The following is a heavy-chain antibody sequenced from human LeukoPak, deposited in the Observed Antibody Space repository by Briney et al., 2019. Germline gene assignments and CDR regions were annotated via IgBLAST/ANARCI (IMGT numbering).Heavy chain of an antibody. CDR2: ISGSGDNT. J-gene: IGHJ4*02. D-gene: IGHD3-9*01. V-gene: IGHV3-23*01. Sequence: GGSLRLSCAASGFTFSTYVMSWVRQAPGKGMEWVSGISGSGDNTYYADSVKGRFTVSRDNSKNTLYLQMNSLRAEDTAIYYCAKGSGYDTDFDYWGQGTLVTVSS. CDR3: AKGSGYDTDFDY. CDR1: GFTFSTYV.